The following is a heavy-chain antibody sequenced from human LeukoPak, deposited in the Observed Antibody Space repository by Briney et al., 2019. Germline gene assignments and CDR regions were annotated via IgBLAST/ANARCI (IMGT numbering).Heavy chain of an antibody. V-gene: IGHV4-4*02. J-gene: IGHJ4*02. D-gene: IGHD3-9*01. CDR3: ARGRLRYFDWFPPRAFDY. Sequence: SGTLSLTCAVSGGSISSSNWWSWVRQPPGKGLEWIGEIYHSGSTNYNPSLKSRVTISVDKSKNQFSLKLSSVTAADTAVYYCARGRLRYFDWFPPRAFDYWGQGTLVTVSS. CDR2: IYHSGST. CDR1: GGSISSSNW.